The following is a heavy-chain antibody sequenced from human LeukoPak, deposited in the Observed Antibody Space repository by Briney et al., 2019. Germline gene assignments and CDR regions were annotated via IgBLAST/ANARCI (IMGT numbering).Heavy chain of an antibody. CDR3: GLIGFWSGYQPNWFDP. J-gene: IGHJ5*02. V-gene: IGHV3-21*01. CDR1: GFTFSSYS. CDR2: ISSSSSYI. Sequence: PGGSLRLSCAASGFTFSSYSMNWVRQAPGKGLEWVSSISSSSSYIYYADSVKGRFTISRDNAKNSLYLQMNSLRAEDTAVYYCGLIGFWSGYQPNWFDPWGQGTLVTVSS. D-gene: IGHD3-3*01.